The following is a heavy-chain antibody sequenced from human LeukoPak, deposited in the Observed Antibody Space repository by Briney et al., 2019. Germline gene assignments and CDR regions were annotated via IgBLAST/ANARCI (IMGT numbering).Heavy chain of an antibody. Sequence: GGSLRLSCAASGFTLDDYAMHWVRQAPGKGLEWVSGISWNSGSIGYADSVKGRFTISRDNAKNSLYLQMNSLRAEDTALYYCAKADAAGTLRGWGQGTLVTVSS. CDR1: GFTLDDYA. D-gene: IGHD6-13*01. J-gene: IGHJ4*02. V-gene: IGHV3-9*01. CDR3: AKADAAGTLRG. CDR2: ISWNSGSI.